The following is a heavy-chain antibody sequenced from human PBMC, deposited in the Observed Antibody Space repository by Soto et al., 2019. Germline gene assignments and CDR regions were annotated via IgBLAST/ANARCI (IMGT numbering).Heavy chain of an antibody. D-gene: IGHD7-27*01. J-gene: IGHJ4*02. CDR1: GGSISSGGYS. Sequence: SETLSLTCAVSGGSISSGGYSWSWIRQPPGKGLEWIGYIYHSGSTYYNPSLKSRVTISVDRSKNQFSLKLSSVTAADTAVYYCARHLNWDFDYWGQGTLVTVSS. CDR2: IYHSGST. CDR3: ARHLNWDFDY. V-gene: IGHV4-30-2*01.